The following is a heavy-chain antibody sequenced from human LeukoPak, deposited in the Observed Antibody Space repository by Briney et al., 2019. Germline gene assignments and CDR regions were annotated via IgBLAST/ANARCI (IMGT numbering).Heavy chain of an antibody. CDR1: GGSFSGYY. D-gene: IGHD4-23*01. CDR2: INHSGST. CDR3: ASSTVVTPGNFDY. V-gene: IGHV4-34*01. J-gene: IGHJ4*02. Sequence: SETLSLTCAVYGGSFSGYYWSWIRQPPGKGLEWIGEINHSGSTNYNPSLKSRVTISVDTSKNQFSLKLSSVTAADTAVYYCASSTVVTPGNFDYWGQGTLVTVSS.